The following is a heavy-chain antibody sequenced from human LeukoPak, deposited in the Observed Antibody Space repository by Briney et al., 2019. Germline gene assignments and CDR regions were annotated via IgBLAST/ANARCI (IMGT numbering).Heavy chain of an antibody. CDR2: ITSTSSYT. CDR3: ARAVSTYGPDS. J-gene: IGHJ4*02. CDR1: GFSFSTFG. D-gene: IGHD3-10*01. V-gene: IGHV3-21*01. Sequence: PGGSLRLSCAASGFSFSTFGMNWVRQAPGKGLECVSSITSTSSYTYYADSVKGRFTISRDDAKNSLYLQMNSLRAEDTAVYYCARAVSTYGPDSWGQGTLVTVSS.